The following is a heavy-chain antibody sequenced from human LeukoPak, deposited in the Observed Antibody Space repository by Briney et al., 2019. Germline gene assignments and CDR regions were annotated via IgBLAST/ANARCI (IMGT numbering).Heavy chain of an antibody. CDR2: IYYSGST. V-gene: IGHV4-39*01. Sequence: SETLSLTCTVTGDSISSSSYYWVWLRQPRGKGLEWIATIYYSGSTYYNPSLKSRVTISVDTSKNQFSLKLSSVTAADTAMYYCARYWGPYDNSGAYFDYWGQGTLVTVSS. J-gene: IGHJ4*02. CDR3: ARYWGPYDNSGAYFDY. CDR1: GDSISSSSYY. D-gene: IGHD3-22*01.